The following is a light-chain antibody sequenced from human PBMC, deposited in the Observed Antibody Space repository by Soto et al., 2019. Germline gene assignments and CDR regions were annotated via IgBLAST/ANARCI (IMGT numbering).Light chain of an antibody. CDR3: QSYDRSLSGSRV. Sequence: QSVLTQPPSVSGAPGQRVTISCTGSSSSIGAGYDVHWYQQLPGTAPKLLIYDNTNRPSGVPDRFSGSKSGTSASLAITGLQAEDEAYYYCQSYDRSLSGSRVFGTGTKLTVL. CDR2: DNT. J-gene: IGLJ1*01. V-gene: IGLV1-40*01. CDR1: SSSIGAGYD.